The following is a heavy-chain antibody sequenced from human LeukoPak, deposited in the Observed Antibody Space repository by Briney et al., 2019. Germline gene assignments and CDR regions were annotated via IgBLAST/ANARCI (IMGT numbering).Heavy chain of an antibody. CDR1: GFTFSSYG. V-gene: IGHV3-33*01. J-gene: IGHJ6*02. D-gene: IGHD3-3*01. Sequence: GGSLRLSCAASGFTFSSYGMHWVRQAPGKGLEWVAVIWYDGSNKYYADSVKGRFTISRDNSKNTLYLQMNSLRAKDTAVYYCARDQTIFGVVISYGMDVWGQGTTVTVSS. CDR2: IWYDGSNK. CDR3: ARDQTIFGVVISYGMDV.